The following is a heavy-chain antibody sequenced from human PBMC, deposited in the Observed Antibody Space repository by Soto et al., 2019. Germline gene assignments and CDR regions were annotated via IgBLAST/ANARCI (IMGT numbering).Heavy chain of an antibody. J-gene: IGHJ4*02. Sequence: PGGSLRLSCAASGFTFSDYDMNWIRQVPGKGLEWVSYITTSSSYIYYIDSVKGRFTISRDNAKNSLYLQMNSLRAEDTAVYYCARARLRPDYWGQGTLVTVSS. CDR2: ITTSSSYI. V-gene: IGHV3-21*01. CDR3: ARARLRPDY. D-gene: IGHD4-17*01. CDR1: GFTFSDYD.